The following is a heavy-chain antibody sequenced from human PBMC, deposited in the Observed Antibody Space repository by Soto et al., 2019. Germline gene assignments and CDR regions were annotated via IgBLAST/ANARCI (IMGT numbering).Heavy chain of an antibody. Sequence: QVQLVQSGAEVKNRGSSVKVSCKASGDTFSRSTISWVRQAPGQRLEWMGRIIPVLGVENHGQNFQGRVTLTAGNSTSKAYLELSSRTSEDTAIYYCASSTAGVYVFHDWGQGTLVTVSS. D-gene: IGHD2-8*01. CDR3: ASSTAGVYVFHD. CDR2: IIPVLGVE. V-gene: IGHV1-69*02. CDR1: GDTFSRST. J-gene: IGHJ4*02.